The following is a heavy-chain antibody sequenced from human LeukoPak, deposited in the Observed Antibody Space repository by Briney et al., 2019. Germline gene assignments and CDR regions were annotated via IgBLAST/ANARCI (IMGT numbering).Heavy chain of an antibody. CDR1: GYSFTSYW. CDR2: IYPGDSDT. Sequence: GESLKISCKGSGYSFTSYWIGWVRQMPGKGLEWMGIIYPGDSDTRYSPSFRGQVTISADKSISTAYLQWSSLKASDTAMYYCARLSDSSGYYPPFFDYWGQGTLVTVSS. CDR3: ARLSDSSGYYPPFFDY. J-gene: IGHJ4*02. D-gene: IGHD3-22*01. V-gene: IGHV5-51*01.